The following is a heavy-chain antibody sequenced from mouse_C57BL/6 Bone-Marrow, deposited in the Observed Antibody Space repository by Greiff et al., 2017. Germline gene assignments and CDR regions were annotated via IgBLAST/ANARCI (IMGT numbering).Heavy chain of an antibody. CDR1: GFNIKDYY. CDR2: IDPEDGET. D-gene: IGHD1-1*01. J-gene: IGHJ1*03. Sequence: VQLQQSGAELVKPGASVKLSCTASGFNIKDYYMHWVKQRPEQGLEWIGRIDPEDGETKYAPKFQGKATITADTSSNTAYLRLSSLTSEDTAVYYCVLLVRRWYFDGWGTGTTVTVSS. CDR3: VLLVRRWYFDG. V-gene: IGHV14-2*01.